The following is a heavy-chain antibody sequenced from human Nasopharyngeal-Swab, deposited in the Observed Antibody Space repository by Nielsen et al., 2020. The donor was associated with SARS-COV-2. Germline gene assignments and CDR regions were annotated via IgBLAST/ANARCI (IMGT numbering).Heavy chain of an antibody. CDR3: ARTVYSGSYYQNDAFDI. Sequence: KVSCKGSGYSFTSYWIGWVRQMPGKGLEWMGIIYPGDSDTRYSPPFQGQVTISADKSISTAYLQWSSLKASDTAMYYCARTVYSGSYYQNDAFDIWGQGTMVTVSS. CDR2: IYPGDSDT. J-gene: IGHJ3*02. V-gene: IGHV5-51*01. D-gene: IGHD1-26*01. CDR1: GYSFTSYW.